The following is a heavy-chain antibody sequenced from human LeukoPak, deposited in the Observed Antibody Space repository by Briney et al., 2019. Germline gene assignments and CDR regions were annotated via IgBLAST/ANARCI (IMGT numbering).Heavy chain of an antibody. CDR1: GGSISSYY. V-gene: IGHV4-4*07. Sequence: SETLSLTCTVSGGSISSYYWSWIRQPAGKGLEWIGRIYTSGSTNYNPSLKSRVTMSVDTSKNQFSLKLSSVTAADTAVYYCARDRRYCSGGSCYNRYYYGMDVWGQGTTVTVSS. CDR3: ARDRRYCSGGSCYNRYYYGMDV. J-gene: IGHJ6*02. CDR2: IYTSGST. D-gene: IGHD2-15*01.